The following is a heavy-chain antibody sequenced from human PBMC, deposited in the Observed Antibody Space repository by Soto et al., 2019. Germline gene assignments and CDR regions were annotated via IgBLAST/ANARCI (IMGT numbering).Heavy chain of an antibody. CDR1: GFTFSDHY. V-gene: IGHV3-72*01. CDR3: ARGPVVVVMTAWYYYYYGMDV. CDR2: TRNKANSYTT. J-gene: IGHJ6*02. Sequence: VQLVESGGGLVQPGGSLRLSCAASGFTFSDHYMDWVRQAPGKGLEWVGRTRNKANSYTTEYAASVKGRFTISRDDSKNSLYLQMNSLKTEDTAVYYCARGPVVVVMTAWYYYYYGMDVWGQGTTVTVSS. D-gene: IGHD3-22*01.